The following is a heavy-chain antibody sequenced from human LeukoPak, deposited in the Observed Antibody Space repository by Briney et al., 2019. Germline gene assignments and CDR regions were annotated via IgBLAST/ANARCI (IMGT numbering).Heavy chain of an antibody. J-gene: IGHJ4*02. CDR2: ISSSSSYI. D-gene: IGHD4-23*01. CDR1: GFTFSSYS. V-gene: IGHV3-21*01. Sequence: GGSLRLSCAASGFTFSSYSMNWLRQAPGKGLEWVSSISSSSSYIYYADSVKGRYTISRDNAKNSLYLQMNSLRAEDTAVYYCARLMVTLDYWGQGTLVTVSS. CDR3: ARLMVTLDY.